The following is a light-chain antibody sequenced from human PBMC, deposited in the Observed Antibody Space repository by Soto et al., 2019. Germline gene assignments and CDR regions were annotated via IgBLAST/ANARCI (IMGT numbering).Light chain of an antibody. CDR3: QQRSDWPPGFT. J-gene: IGKJ3*01. CDR2: DAS. V-gene: IGKV3-11*01. CDR1: QSVSNY. Sequence: EIVLTQSPATLSMSPGERATLSCRASQSVSNYLAWYQQKPGQAPRLLIYDASNRATGIPARFSGSGSGTDFTLTISSLEPEDFAVYYCQQRSDWPPGFTFGPGTKVDI.